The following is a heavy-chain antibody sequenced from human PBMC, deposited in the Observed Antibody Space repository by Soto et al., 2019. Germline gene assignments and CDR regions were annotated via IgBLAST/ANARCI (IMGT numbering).Heavy chain of an antibody. Sequence: ASVKVSCKVSGYTLTELSMHWVRQAPGKGLEWMGGFDPEDGETIYAQKFQGRVTMTEDTSTDTAYMELSSLRSEDTAVYYCATDPYYYDSSGSPNNWFDPWGQGTLVTVSS. CDR2: FDPEDGET. CDR1: GYTLTELS. J-gene: IGHJ5*02. CDR3: ATDPYYYDSSGSPNNWFDP. V-gene: IGHV1-24*01. D-gene: IGHD3-22*01.